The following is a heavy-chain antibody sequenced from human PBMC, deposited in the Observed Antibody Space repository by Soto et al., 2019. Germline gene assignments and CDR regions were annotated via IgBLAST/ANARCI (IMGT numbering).Heavy chain of an antibody. V-gene: IGHV5-51*01. CDR3: ARHTSDRYGSDF. D-gene: IGHD5-18*01. CDR2: IYPRDSDA. Sequence: PGESLKISCEGLGYSFSSYWIAWVRQMPGEGLEFMGIIYPRDSDAKYNPSFKGQVTISADESINTAYLPWSSLKASDTAMYYCARHTSDRYGSDFWGQGTVVTVSS. CDR1: GYSFSSYW. J-gene: IGHJ4*02.